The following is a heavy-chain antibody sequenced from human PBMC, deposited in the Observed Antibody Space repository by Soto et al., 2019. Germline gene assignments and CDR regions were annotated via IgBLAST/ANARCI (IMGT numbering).Heavy chain of an antibody. J-gene: IGHJ3*02. CDR3: AKDSFSRNGIHDPFDS. CDR1: GFIFREYA. D-gene: IGHD2-8*01. V-gene: IGHV3-23*01. Sequence: EAQLLESGGGLVQPGGSLRLSCAASGFIFREYAMSWVRQAPGKGLEWVSVVGGRGGGIYYADSVRGRFIVSGDDSSDTLYLQMDRLRVEDTAIYYCAKDSFSRNGIHDPFDSWGQGTMVTVSS. CDR2: VGGRGGGI.